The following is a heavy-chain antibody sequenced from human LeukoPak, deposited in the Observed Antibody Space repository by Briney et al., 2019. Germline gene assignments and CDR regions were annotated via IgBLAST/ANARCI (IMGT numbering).Heavy chain of an antibody. Sequence: PGGSLRLSCAASGFTFSSYAMHWVRQAPGEGLEWVAVISFDGNNRYYADSVKGRFTISRDNSKNTLYLQMNSMRVEDTAVYYCARETLHTAMITSFDYWGQGTLVTVSS. CDR3: ARETLHTAMITSFDY. V-gene: IGHV3-30-3*01. CDR2: ISFDGNNR. D-gene: IGHD5-18*01. J-gene: IGHJ4*02. CDR1: GFTFSSYA.